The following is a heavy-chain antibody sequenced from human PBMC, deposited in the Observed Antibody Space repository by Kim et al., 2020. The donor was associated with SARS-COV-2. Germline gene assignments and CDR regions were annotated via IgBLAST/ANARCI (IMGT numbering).Heavy chain of an antibody. V-gene: IGHV3-21*01. J-gene: IGHJ6*02. CDR3: AKVAGYTYGLPYGMDV. D-gene: IGHD5-18*01. Sequence: VKGRFTPSRDYAKNSMYLQMNSLRAEDTAVYYCAKVAGYTYGLPYGMDVWGQGTTVTVSS.